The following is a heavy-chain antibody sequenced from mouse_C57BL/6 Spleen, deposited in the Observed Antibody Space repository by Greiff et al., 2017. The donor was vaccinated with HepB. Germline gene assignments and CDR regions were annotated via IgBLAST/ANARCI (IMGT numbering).Heavy chain of an antibody. CDR2: IYPGDGDT. CDR1: GYAFSSSW. CDR3: ARKDYGGAMDY. V-gene: IGHV1-82*01. D-gene: IGHD1-1*01. Sequence: QVHVKQSGPELVKPGASVKISCKASGYAFSSSWMNWVKQRPGKGLEWIGRIYPGDGDTNYNGKFKGKATLTADKSSSTAYMQLSSLTSEDSAVYFCARKDYGGAMDYWGQGTSVTVSS. J-gene: IGHJ4*01.